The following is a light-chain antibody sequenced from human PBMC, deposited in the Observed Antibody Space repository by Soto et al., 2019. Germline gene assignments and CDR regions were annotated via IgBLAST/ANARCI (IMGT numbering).Light chain of an antibody. CDR2: YNT. V-gene: IGLV1-40*01. CDR1: SSNIGAGYD. CDR3: QSYDNSLSYV. J-gene: IGLJ1*01. Sequence: SVLPQPPSVSGAPGQRVTISCTGRSSNIGAGYDVHWYQQLPGMAPKLLIYYNTNRPPGAPDRFSGSKSGTSASLAITGLQAEDEADYYCQSYDNSLSYVFGTGTKGTVL.